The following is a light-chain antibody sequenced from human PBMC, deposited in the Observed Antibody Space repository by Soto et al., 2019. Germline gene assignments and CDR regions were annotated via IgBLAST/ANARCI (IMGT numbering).Light chain of an antibody. V-gene: IGKV1-39*01. J-gene: IGKJ1*01. CDR2: AAS. CDR3: QQSYSTLWT. CDR1: QSISSY. Sequence: DIQMTQSPSSLSASVGDRVTITCRASQSISSYLNWYQQKPGRAPKLLIYAASNLQSGVPSRFSASGSGTDFTLTISSLQPEDFASYYCQQSYSTLWTFGQGTKVEIK.